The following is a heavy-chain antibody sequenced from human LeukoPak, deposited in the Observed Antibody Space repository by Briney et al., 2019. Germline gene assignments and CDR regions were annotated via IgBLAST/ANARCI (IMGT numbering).Heavy chain of an antibody. CDR1: GYTFTGYY. CDR2: INPNTGGA. Sequence: ASVKVSCKASGYTFTGYYMHWVRQAPGQGLEWMGWINPNTGGANHTRKFQGRVTMTRDTSISTAYMELSRLRSDDTAVYYCARERSFWSGYYFGYWGQGTLVTVSS. CDR3: ARERSFWSGYYFGY. D-gene: IGHD3-3*01. V-gene: IGHV1-2*02. J-gene: IGHJ4*02.